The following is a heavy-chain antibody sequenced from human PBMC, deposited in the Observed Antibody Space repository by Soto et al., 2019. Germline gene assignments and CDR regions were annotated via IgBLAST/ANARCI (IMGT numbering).Heavy chain of an antibody. D-gene: IGHD2-2*01. CDR1: GGTLSSYA. CDR2: IIPIFFTA. J-gene: IGHJ1*01. V-gene: IGHV1-69*13. CDR3: ARRXXXXXXXXYISANPAPTRXCSCAR. Sequence: SVQVPCHSSGGTLSSYAISWVLQAPVQGLDWIGGIIPIFFTANYAQKFQGIVTITADEYTSKAYXGMSRLRSEDTAVYYWARRXXXXXXXXYISANPAPTRXCSCARGGPGSLGTV.